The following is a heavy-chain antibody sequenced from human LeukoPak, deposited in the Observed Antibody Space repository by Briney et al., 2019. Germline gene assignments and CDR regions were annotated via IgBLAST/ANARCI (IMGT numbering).Heavy chain of an antibody. CDR2: ISGNGHDT. D-gene: IGHD2-15*01. CDR3: ARCRGGSCYSSGYFDS. CDR1: GFTFSSFA. J-gene: IGHJ4*02. Sequence: GGSLRLSCAASGFTFSSFAMSWVRQAPGKGLEWVSAISGNGHDTYYADSVKGRFTISRDNSENTLFLQMDSLRAEDTAVFYCARCRGGSCYSSGYFDSWGQGTLVTVSS. V-gene: IGHV3-23*01.